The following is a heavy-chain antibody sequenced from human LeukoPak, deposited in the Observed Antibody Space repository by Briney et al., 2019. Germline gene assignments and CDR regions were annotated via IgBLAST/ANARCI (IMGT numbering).Heavy chain of an antibody. Sequence: PGGSLRLSCAASGFTFSNAWMSWVRRAPGKGLEWVGRIKSKTDGGTTDYAAPVKGRFTISRDDSKNTLYLQVNSLKTEDTAVYYCTTHPPLYYDILTGYPQEWFGESYFDYWGQGTLVTVSS. CDR1: GFTFSNAW. V-gene: IGHV3-15*01. CDR2: IKSKTDGGTT. J-gene: IGHJ4*02. D-gene: IGHD3-9*01. CDR3: TTHPPLYYDILTGYPQEWFGESYFDY.